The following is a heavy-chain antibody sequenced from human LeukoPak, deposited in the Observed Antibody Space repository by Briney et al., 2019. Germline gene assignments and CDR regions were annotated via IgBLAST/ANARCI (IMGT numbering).Heavy chain of an antibody. V-gene: IGHV4-39*01. CDR1: GGSISSNSYY. CDR2: IYYSGST. Sequence: PSETLSLTCAVSGGSISSNSYYWGWIRQPPGKGLEWIGSIYYSGSTYYNPSLKSRVTISVDTSKNQFSLKLSSVTAADTAVYYCARTRYYYNSRSYGAPYYFDYWGQGTLVTVSS. CDR3: ARTRYYYNSRSYGAPYYFDY. J-gene: IGHJ4*02. D-gene: IGHD3-10*01.